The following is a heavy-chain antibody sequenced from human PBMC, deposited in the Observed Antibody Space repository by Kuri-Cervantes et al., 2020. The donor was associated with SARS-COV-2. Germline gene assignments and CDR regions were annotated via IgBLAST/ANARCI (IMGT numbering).Heavy chain of an antibody. V-gene: IGHV1-46*01. Sequence: ASVKVSCKASGYTFTSYYMHWVRQAPGQGLEWMGIINPSGGSTSYAQKFQGRVTITADESTSTAHMELSSLRSEDTAVYYCASFWGSRLAFDYWGQGTLVTVSS. J-gene: IGHJ4*02. CDR3: ASFWGSRLAFDY. D-gene: IGHD7-27*01. CDR1: GYTFTSYY. CDR2: INPSGGST.